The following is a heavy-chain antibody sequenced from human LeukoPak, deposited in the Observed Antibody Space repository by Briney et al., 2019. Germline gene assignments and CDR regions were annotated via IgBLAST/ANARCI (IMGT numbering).Heavy chain of an antibody. CDR3: AREHSSSSPFDY. Sequence: PSETLSLTCTVSGGSISSFYWSWIRQPPGKGLEWIGYIYPSGTTNYNPSLKSRVTISVDTSKNQFSLKLSSVTAADTAVYYCAREHSSSSPFDYWGQGTLVTVSS. V-gene: IGHV4-4*09. J-gene: IGHJ4*02. CDR1: GGSISSFY. D-gene: IGHD6-6*01. CDR2: IYPSGTT.